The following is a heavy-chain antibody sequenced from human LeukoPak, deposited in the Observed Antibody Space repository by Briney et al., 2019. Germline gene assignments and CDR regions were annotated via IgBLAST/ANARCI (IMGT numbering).Heavy chain of an antibody. CDR1: GFTFSSYA. J-gene: IGHJ4*02. V-gene: IGHV3-30*01. D-gene: IGHD3-10*01. CDR3: ARNFAYGDY. Sequence: PGGSLRLSCAASGFTFSSYAMPWVRQAPGKGLEWVAVISYDGSNKYYADSVKGRFTISRDNSKNTLYLQMNSLRAEDTAVYYCARNFAYGDYWGQGTLVTVSS. CDR2: ISYDGSNK.